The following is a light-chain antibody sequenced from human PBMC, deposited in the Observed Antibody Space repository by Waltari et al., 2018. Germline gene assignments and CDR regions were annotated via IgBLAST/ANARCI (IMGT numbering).Light chain of an antibody. Sequence: QSALTQPASVSGSPGQSITLSCTGTSGDIGGYNDCSWYQHHPGKVPQPIFFEVSDRPSGVSNRFSGSKSGNTASLTISGLQAEDEADYYCSSYSTSSTLVVFGGGTKLTVL. J-gene: IGLJ2*01. CDR2: EVS. CDR1: SGDIGGYND. V-gene: IGLV2-14*01. CDR3: SSYSTSSTLVV.